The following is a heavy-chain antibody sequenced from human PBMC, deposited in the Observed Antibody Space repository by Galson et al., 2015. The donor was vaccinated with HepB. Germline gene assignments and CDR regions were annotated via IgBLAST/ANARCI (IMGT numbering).Heavy chain of an antibody. CDR2: ISGSGGST. V-gene: IGHV3-23*01. D-gene: IGHD2-2*01. CDR1: GFTFSSYA. Sequence: SLRLSCAASGFTFSSYAMSWVRQAPGKGLEWVSAISGSGGSTYYADSVKGRFTISRDNSKNTLYLQMNSLRAEDTAVYYCAKVPRGGDCSSTSCHSAPPWFDPWGQGTLVTVSS. J-gene: IGHJ5*02. CDR3: AKVPRGGDCSSTSCHSAPPWFDP.